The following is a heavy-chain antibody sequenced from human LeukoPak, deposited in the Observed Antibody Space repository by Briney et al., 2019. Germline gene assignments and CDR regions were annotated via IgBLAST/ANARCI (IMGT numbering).Heavy chain of an antibody. CDR3: ASRGGTWIQLWSYYYYYGMDV. CDR1: GGSISSSNW. CDR2: IYHSGST. Sequence: SGTLSLTCAVSGGSISSSNWWSWVRQPPGKGLEWIGEIYHSGSTNYNPSLKSRVTISVDKSKNQFSLKLSSVTAADTAVYYCASRGGTWIQLWSYYYYYGMDVWGQGTTVTVSS. J-gene: IGHJ6*02. D-gene: IGHD5-18*01. V-gene: IGHV4-4*02.